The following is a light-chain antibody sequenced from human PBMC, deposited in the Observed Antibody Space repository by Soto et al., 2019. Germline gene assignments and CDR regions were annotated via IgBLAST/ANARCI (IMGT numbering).Light chain of an antibody. CDR1: QDITNH. CDR2: QAS. CDR3: QNYDGVPQ. V-gene: IGKV1-33*01. J-gene: IGKJ3*01. Sequence: DLQMTQSPSSLSASVGDTVTITSPASQDITNHLNWYQHKPGKAPNLLIYQASLLETGVPSRFTGSGSRTYFTLTISSLQAEDITSYYWQNYDGVPQFGPRTRVDF.